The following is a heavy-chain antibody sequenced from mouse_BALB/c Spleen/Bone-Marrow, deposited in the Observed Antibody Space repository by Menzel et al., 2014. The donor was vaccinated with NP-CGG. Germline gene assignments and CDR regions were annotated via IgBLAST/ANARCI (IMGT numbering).Heavy chain of an antibody. D-gene: IGHD1-1*01. J-gene: IGHJ2*01. CDR1: GYTFTNYW. CDR2: IYPGDGDT. CDR3: ARGDYYYFDY. V-gene: IGHV1-87*01. Sequence: LVESGAELARPGASVKLSCKASGYTFTNYWMEWIKQRPGQGLEWIGAIYPGDGDTRYTQKFKGKATLTADKSSSTAYMQLSSLASEDSAVYYCARGDYYYFDYWGQGTTLTVSS.